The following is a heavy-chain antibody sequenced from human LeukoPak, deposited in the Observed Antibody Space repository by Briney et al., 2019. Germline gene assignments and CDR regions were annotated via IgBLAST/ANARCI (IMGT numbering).Heavy chain of an antibody. D-gene: IGHD6-19*01. J-gene: IGHJ6*03. V-gene: IGHV1-69*05. CDR2: IIPIFGTA. CDR1: GGTFSSYA. CDR3: ARDTTVAGTNYYYMDV. Sequence: SVRVSCKASGGTFSSYAISWVRQAPGQGLEWMGRIIPIFGTANYAQKFQGRVTITTDESTSTAYIELSSLRSEDTAVYYCARDTTVAGTNYYYMDVWGKGTTVTVSS.